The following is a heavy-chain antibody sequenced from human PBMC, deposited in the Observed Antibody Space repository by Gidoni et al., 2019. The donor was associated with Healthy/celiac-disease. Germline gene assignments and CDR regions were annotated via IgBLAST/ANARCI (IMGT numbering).Heavy chain of an antibody. J-gene: IGHJ4*02. CDR1: CGSFSGYD. CDR2: INHSGST. CDR3: AGLEAVAGTVDY. Sequence: QVPLQQWGAGLFKPSETLSLTCSVHCGSFSGYDWSWIRQPPGKGLEWIGEINHSGSTNYNPSLKSRVTRSVDTSKNQFSLKLSSVTAADTAAYYCAGLEAVAGTVDYWGQGTLVTVSS. V-gene: IGHV4-34*01. D-gene: IGHD6-19*01.